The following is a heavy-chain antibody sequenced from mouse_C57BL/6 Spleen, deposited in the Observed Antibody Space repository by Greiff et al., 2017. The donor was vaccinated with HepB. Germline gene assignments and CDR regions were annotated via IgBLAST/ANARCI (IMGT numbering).Heavy chain of an antibody. Sequence: QVQLKQSGTELVKPGASVKLSCKASGYTFTSYWMHWVKQRPGQGLEWIGNINPSNGGTNYNEKFKSKATLTVDKSSSTAYLQLSSLTSEDSAVYYCAKGDGYDYFDYWGQGTTLTVSS. CDR2: INPSNGGT. D-gene: IGHD2-2*01. CDR3: AKGDGYDYFDY. CDR1: GYTFTSYW. J-gene: IGHJ2*01. V-gene: IGHV1-53*01.